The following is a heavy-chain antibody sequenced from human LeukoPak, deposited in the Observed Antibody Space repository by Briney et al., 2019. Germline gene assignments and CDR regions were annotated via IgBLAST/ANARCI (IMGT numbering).Heavy chain of an antibody. CDR3: SKWGDYDVLTGYYDSDF. CDR2: IVGSGGST. Sequence: PGGSLRLSCAASGFTFSSYAMSWVRQAPGKELEWVSAIVGSGGSTYYADSVKGRFSISRDNSKNTLFLQMNSLRVEDTALYYCSKWGDYDVLTGYYDSDFWGQGTLVTVSS. V-gene: IGHV3-23*01. D-gene: IGHD3-9*01. J-gene: IGHJ5*01. CDR1: GFTFSSYA.